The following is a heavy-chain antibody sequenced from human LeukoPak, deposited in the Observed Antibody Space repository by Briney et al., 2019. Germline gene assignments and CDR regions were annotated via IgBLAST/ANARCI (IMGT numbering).Heavy chain of an antibody. J-gene: IGHJ6*03. V-gene: IGHV1-2*02. CDR2: INPNSGGT. CDR1: GYTFTGYY. Sequence: ASVKVSCKASGYTFTGYYMHWVRQAPGQGLEWMGWINPNSGGTNYAQKFQGRVTMTTDTSTSTAYMELMRLRSDDTAVYYCARVFDTYYMDVWGKGTTVTVSS. CDR3: ARVFDTYYMDV.